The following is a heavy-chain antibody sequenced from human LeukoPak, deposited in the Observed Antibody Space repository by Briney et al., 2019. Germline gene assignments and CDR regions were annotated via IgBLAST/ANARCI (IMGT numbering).Heavy chain of an antibody. V-gene: IGHV1-69*04. D-gene: IGHD4-23*01. CDR3: ARLKDYGGIDY. CDR2: IIPILGIA. J-gene: IGHJ4*02. Sequence: GASVKVSCKASGGTFSSYAISWVRPAPGQGLEWMGRIIPILGIANYAQKFQGRVTITADKSTSTAYMELSSLRSEDTAVYYCARLKDYGGIDYWGQGTLVTVSS. CDR1: GGTFSSYA.